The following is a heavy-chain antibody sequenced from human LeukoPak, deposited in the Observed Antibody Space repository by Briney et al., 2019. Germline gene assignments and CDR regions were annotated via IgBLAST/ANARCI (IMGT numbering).Heavy chain of an antibody. J-gene: IGHJ4*02. V-gene: IGHV4-39*07. D-gene: IGHD3-10*01. CDR3: AREDGSGTYYRDY. CDR2: IYYTGST. Sequence: GSLRLSCTASGFTFNRYWMNWIRQTPGKGLEWIGTIYYTGSTYFNPSLKSRASISLDTSKNQFSLRLNSVTAADTAVYYCAREDGSGTYYRDYWGQGTPVTVSS. CDR1: GFTFNRYW.